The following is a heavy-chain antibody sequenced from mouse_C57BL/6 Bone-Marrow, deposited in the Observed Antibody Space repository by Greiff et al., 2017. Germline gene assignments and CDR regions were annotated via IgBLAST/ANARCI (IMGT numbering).Heavy chain of an antibody. Sequence: QVQLQQPGAELVMPGASVKLSCKASGYTFTSYWMHWVKQRPGQGLEWIGEIDPSDSYTNYNQKFKGKSTLTVDKSSSTAYMQLSSLTSEDSAVYYCARRGGNYYGSSYGYWGQGTTLTVSS. CDR2: IDPSDSYT. CDR3: ARRGGNYYGSSYGY. D-gene: IGHD1-1*01. CDR1: GYTFTSYW. V-gene: IGHV1-69*01. J-gene: IGHJ2*01.